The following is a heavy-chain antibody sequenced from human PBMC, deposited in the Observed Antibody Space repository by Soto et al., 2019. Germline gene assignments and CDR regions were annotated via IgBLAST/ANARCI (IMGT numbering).Heavy chain of an antibody. J-gene: IGHJ5*02. CDR2: ISSNSAYI. D-gene: IGHD6-13*01. CDR3: TRDASRDSSARGWFDP. V-gene: IGHV3-21*01. Sequence: XVSLRLSCAASGFTFRSFTMNWVRQAAGKGLEWVSTISSNSAYIYYTDALRGRFTISRDNAKNSLHLQMNSLRAEDTAVYYCTRDASRDSSARGWFDPWGPGTLVTVSS. CDR1: GFTFRSFT.